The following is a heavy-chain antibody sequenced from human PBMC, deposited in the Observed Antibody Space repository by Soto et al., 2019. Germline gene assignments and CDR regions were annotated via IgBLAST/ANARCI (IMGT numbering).Heavy chain of an antibody. CDR2: ISSSSSTI. V-gene: IGHV3-48*01. CDR3: VVAYYYDVMDV. Sequence: GGSLRLSCAASGFTFSSYSMNWVRQAPGKGLEWVSYISSSSSTIYYADSVKGRFTISRDNAKNSLYLQMNSLRAEDTAVYYCVVAYYYDVMDVWGQGTTVTVSS. CDR1: GFTFSSYS. J-gene: IGHJ6*02. D-gene: IGHD2-8*02.